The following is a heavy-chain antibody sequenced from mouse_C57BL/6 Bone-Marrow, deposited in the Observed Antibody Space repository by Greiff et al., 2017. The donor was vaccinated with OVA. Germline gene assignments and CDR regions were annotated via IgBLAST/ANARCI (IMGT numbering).Heavy chain of an antibody. V-gene: IGHV1-59*01. CDR3: AYDYPYYYAMDY. CDR1: GYTFTSYW. CDR2: IDPSDSYT. J-gene: IGHJ4*01. Sequence: QVQLQQPGAELVRPGTSVKLSCKASGYTFTSYWMHWVKQRPGQGLEWIGVIDPSDSYTNYNQKFKGKATLTVDTSSSTAYMQLSSLTSEDSAVYYGAYDYPYYYAMDYWGQGTSVTVSS. D-gene: IGHD2-4*01.